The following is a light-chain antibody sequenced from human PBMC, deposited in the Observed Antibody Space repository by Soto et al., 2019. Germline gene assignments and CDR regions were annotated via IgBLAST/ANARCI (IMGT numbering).Light chain of an antibody. Sequence: QSVLTQPPSASVTPGQRVTISCSGSSFNIGSNYVYWYQHLPGTAPKLLIYRNDQRPSGVPDRISGSKSGTSASLAISGLRSEDEGDYYCAAWDDSLSGVIFGGGTQLTVL. V-gene: IGLV1-47*01. CDR3: AAWDDSLSGVI. J-gene: IGLJ2*01. CDR2: RND. CDR1: SFNIGSNY.